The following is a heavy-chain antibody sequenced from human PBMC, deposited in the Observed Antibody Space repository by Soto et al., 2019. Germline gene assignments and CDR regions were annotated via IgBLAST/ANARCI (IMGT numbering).Heavy chain of an antibody. CDR2: IYHSGST. CDR1: GGSISSSNW. CDR3: ARARYNWNYVMAFDI. J-gene: IGHJ3*02. Sequence: QVQLQESGPGLVKPSGTLSLTCAVSGGSISSSNWWRWVRQPRGKGLEWIGEIYHSGSTNYNPSRKARVTISVDKYKTQFSLKLGYVTAADTAVHYCARARYNWNYVMAFDIWGQGTMVTVSS. V-gene: IGHV4-4*02. D-gene: IGHD1-7*01.